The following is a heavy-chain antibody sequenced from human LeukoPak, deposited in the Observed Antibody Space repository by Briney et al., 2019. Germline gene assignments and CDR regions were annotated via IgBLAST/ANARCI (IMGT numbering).Heavy chain of an antibody. J-gene: IGHJ4*02. Sequence: SGPTLVKPTQTLTLTCTFSWFSLSTRGVGVGWIRQPPGKALEWLALIYWNDDKRYSPSLKSRLTSTKDTAKNQVVLTMSNMDPVDTATYCCAHRRPPNGLTGYYSFDYWGEGTLVTVSS. CDR1: WFSLSTRGVG. CDR2: IYWNDDK. V-gene: IGHV2-5*01. D-gene: IGHD3-9*01. CDR3: AHRRPPNGLTGYYSFDY.